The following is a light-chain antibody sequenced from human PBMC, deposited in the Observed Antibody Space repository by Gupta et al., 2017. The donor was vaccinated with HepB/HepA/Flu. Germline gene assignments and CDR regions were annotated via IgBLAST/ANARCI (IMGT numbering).Light chain of an antibody. Sequence: SYELTQPPSVSVSPGQTASITCSGDKLGDKYACWYQQKPGQSPVLVIYKDNKRPSGSPERFSGSNSGNTATLTISETQAMDEADYYCQAWDSSTAVFGGGTKLTVL. CDR2: KDN. V-gene: IGLV3-1*01. CDR3: QAWDSSTAV. J-gene: IGLJ2*01. CDR1: KLGDKY.